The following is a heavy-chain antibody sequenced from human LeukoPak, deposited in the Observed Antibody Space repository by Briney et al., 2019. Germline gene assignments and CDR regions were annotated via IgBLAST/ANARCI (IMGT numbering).Heavy chain of an antibody. Sequence: ASVKVSCKVSGYTLTELSMHWVRQAPGQGLEWMGWINPNSGGTNYAQKFQGRVTMTRDTSISTAYMELSRLRSDDTAVYYCARGAEQWLDGDYWGQGTLVTVSS. CDR3: ARGAEQWLDGDY. CDR2: INPNSGGT. D-gene: IGHD6-19*01. J-gene: IGHJ4*02. V-gene: IGHV1-2*02. CDR1: GYTLTELS.